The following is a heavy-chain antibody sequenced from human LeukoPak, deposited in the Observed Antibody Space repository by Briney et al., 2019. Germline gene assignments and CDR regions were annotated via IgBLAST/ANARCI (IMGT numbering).Heavy chain of an antibody. V-gene: IGHV1-18*01. CDR2: ISAYNGNT. D-gene: IGHD3-16*01. Sequence: ASVKVSCKASGYTFTSYDINWVRQAPGQGLEWMGWISAYNGNTNYAQKLQGRVTMTTDTSTSTAYMELRSLRSDDTAVYYCVWELRSFDYWGQGTLVTVSS. CDR1: GYTFTSYD. CDR3: VWELRSFDY. J-gene: IGHJ4*02.